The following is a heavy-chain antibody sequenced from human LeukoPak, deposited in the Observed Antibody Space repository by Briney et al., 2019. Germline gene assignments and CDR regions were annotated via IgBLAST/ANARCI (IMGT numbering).Heavy chain of an antibody. D-gene: IGHD6-19*01. CDR2: INTDGTVT. V-gene: IGHV3-74*01. Sequence: GGSLRLSCAASGFTFSKYWMLWVRQAPGKGLESVSRINTDGTVTTCADSVKGRFTVPRDNADNTMFLQMNSVRDEDTAVYYCATKQWLAPPPDSWGQGTPVTVSS. J-gene: IGHJ4*02. CDR1: GFTFSKYW. CDR3: ATKQWLAPPPDS.